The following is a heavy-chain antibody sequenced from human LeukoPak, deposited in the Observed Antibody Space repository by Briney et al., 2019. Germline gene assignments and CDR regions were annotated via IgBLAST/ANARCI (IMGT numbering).Heavy chain of an antibody. Sequence: GGSLRLSCAASGFTFSSYAMSWVRQAPGKGLEWVSTISGNDGTTYYADSVKGRFTVSRDNSKNPLYLQMNSLRAEDTAVYYCVKARLAYCGGDCYPVDYWGQGTLVTVSS. V-gene: IGHV3-23*01. CDR3: VKARLAYCGGDCYPVDY. CDR1: GFTFSSYA. J-gene: IGHJ4*02. D-gene: IGHD2-21*02. CDR2: ISGNDGTT.